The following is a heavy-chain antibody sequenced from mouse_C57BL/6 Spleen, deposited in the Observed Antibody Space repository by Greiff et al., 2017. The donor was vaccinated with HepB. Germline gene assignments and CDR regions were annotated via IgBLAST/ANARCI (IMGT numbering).Heavy chain of an antibody. D-gene: IGHD2-1*01. CDR2: IYPGDGDT. CDR3: AREGYGNFFDY. Sequence: ESGAELVKPGASVKISCKASGYAFSSYWMNWVKQRPGKGLEWIGQIYPGDGDTNYNGKFKGKATLTADKSSSTAYMQLSSLTSEDSAVYFCAREGYGNFFDYWGQGTTLTVSS. V-gene: IGHV1-80*01. J-gene: IGHJ2*01. CDR1: GYAFSSYW.